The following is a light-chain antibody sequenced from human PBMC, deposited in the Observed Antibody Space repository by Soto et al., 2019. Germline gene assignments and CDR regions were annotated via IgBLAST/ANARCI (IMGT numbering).Light chain of an antibody. V-gene: IGKV3-20*01. Sequence: EIVLTQSPGTLSLSPGERATLSCRASQRVGSSYLAWYQHKPDQAPRLLIYDASGRATGTPDRFSGSGSGTDFSLTISRLEPEDFAVYYCQQYGNSPWTFGQGTKVEIK. J-gene: IGKJ1*01. CDR2: DAS. CDR1: QRVGSSY. CDR3: QQYGNSPWT.